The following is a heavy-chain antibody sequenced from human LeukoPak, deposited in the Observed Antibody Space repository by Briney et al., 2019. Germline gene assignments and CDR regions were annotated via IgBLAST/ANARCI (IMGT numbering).Heavy chain of an antibody. Sequence: SVKVSCKASGGTFSSYAISWVRQAPGQGLEWMGRIIPIFGTANYAQKFQGRVTITTDESTSTAYMELSSLRSEDTAVYYCARGVAGDYYYYYMDVWGKGTTVTVSS. CDR1: GGTFSSYA. D-gene: IGHD6-19*01. V-gene: IGHV1-69*05. CDR3: ARGVAGDYYYYYMDV. CDR2: IIPIFGTA. J-gene: IGHJ6*03.